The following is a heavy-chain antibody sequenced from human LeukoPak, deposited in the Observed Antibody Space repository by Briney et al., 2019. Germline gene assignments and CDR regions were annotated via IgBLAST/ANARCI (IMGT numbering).Heavy chain of an antibody. J-gene: IGHJ3*02. V-gene: IGHV1-46*01. D-gene: IGHD5-24*01. CDR2: INPSGGST. Sequence: HWASVKVSCKASGFTFTNYNLHWVRQAPGQRLEWMGIINPSGGSTNYAQNFQGRVTMTRDTSTSTVCMELSSLRSEDTAVYYCVRVRDGYNDAYNIWGQGTMVTVPS. CDR1: GFTFTNYN. CDR3: VRVRDGYNDAYNI.